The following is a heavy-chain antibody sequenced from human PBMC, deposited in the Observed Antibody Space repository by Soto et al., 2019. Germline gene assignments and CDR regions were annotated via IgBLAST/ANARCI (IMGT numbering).Heavy chain of an antibody. J-gene: IGHJ5*02. CDR2: IYWDGDK. CDR1: GFSLSTSGVG. CDR3: AHSLYDYVWGTNWFDP. V-gene: IGHV2-5*02. D-gene: IGHD3-16*01. Sequence: SGPTLVNPTQTLTLTCTFSGFSLSTSGVGVGWIRQPPGKALEWLGLIYWDGDKRYSPSLKSRLTITKDTSKNQVVLTMTNMDPVDTATYYCAHSLYDYVWGTNWFDPWGQGTLVTVSS.